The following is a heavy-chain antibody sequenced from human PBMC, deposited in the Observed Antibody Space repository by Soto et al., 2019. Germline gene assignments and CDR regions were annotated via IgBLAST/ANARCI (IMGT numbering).Heavy chain of an antibody. CDR2: IYYSGNT. CDR1: GGSISSYY. D-gene: IGHD3-9*01. Sequence: PSETLSLTCTVSGGSISSYYWSWLRRPPGKGLEWIGSIYYSGNTNYNPSLKSRVTVSVDTSKNQFSLKLSSVTAADTAVYYCATAGGAYYNILTGPCDWGQGTLVTVSS. CDR3: ATAGGAYYNILTGPCD. J-gene: IGHJ4*02. V-gene: IGHV4-59*08.